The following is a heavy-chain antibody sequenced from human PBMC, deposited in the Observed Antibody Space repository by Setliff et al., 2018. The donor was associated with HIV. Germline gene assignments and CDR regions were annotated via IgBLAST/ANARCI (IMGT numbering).Heavy chain of an antibody. Sequence: AASGFTFSSRWMTWVRQAPGKGLEWLGRIKKSSDGGKTDDASPVKGRFTISRDDSKNTLYLQMNSLKIEDTAVYYCTTEDPWLRFGHWGQGTLVTVSS. V-gene: IGHV3-15*01. J-gene: IGHJ5*02. D-gene: IGHD5-12*01. CDR2: IKKSSDGGKT. CDR3: TTEDPWLRFGH. CDR1: GFTFSSRW.